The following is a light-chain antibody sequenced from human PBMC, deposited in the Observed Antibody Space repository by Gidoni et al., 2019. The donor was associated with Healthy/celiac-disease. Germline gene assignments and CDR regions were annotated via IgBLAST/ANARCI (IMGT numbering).Light chain of an antibody. CDR3: QQYNSYSQT. Sequence: DIQMTQSPSTLSASVVDRVTITCRASQSISSWLAWYQPKPGKAPKLLIYKASSLESGVPSRFSGSGSGTEFTLTISSLQPDDFATYYCQQYNSYSQTFGQXTKVEIK. V-gene: IGKV1-5*03. CDR1: QSISSW. J-gene: IGKJ1*01. CDR2: KAS.